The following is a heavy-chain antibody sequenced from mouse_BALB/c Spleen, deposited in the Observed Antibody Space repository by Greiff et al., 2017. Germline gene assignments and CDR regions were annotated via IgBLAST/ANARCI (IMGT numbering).Heavy chain of an antibody. J-gene: IGHJ3*01. Sequence: EVQLVASGGGLVQPGGSRKLSCAASGFTFSSFGMHWVRQAPEKGLEWVAYISSGSSTIYYADTVKGRFTISRDNPKNTLFLQMTSLRSEDTAMYYCARSDGYYMAYWGQGTLVTVSA. CDR2: ISSGSSTI. D-gene: IGHD2-3*01. V-gene: IGHV5-17*02. CDR3: ARSDGYYMAY. CDR1: GFTFSSFG.